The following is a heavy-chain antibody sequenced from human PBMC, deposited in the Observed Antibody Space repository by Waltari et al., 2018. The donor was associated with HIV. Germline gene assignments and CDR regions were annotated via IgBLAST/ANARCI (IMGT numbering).Heavy chain of an antibody. CDR2: MYWHGEK. CDR3: AHSLGRGAVYFDY. J-gene: IGHJ4*02. V-gene: IGHV2-5*01. Sequence: QVTLRESGPAQVKATETLTLTCSFSGFSLTTGGVGVGWIRQPPGQALEWLAVMYWHGEKRYNPSLDKRLDSTKDISDNRVTLTMNTMDPRDTGTYFCAHSLGRGAVYFDYWGQGTLVTVSS. CDR1: GFSLTTGGVG. D-gene: IGHD7-27*01.